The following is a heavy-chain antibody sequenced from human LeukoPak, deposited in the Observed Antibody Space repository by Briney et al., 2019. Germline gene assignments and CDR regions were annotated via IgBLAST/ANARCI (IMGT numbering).Heavy chain of an antibody. CDR3: PGDRSRAEDD. J-gene: IGHJ4*02. CDR2: INQGGSDK. Sequence: GGSLRLSCAASGFTFSGYWMSWVRQAPGKGLEWVANINQGGSDKYYVDSVKGRFTISRDNANNLLYLQMNSLRGEDTAVYYCPGDRSRAEDDWGQGTLVTVSS. D-gene: IGHD1-14*01. CDR1: GFTFSGYW. V-gene: IGHV3-7*01.